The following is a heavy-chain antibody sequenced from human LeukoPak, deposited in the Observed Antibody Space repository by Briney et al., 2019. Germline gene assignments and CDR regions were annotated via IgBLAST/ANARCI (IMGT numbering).Heavy chain of an antibody. CDR1: GFTFSSYA. Sequence: GGSLRLSCAASGFTFSSYAMSWVRQAPGKGLEWVSAISGGGGSTYYADSVKGRFTISRDNSKNTLYLQMNSLRAEDTAVYYCAKVPHYYYGSGSYQFDYWGQGTLVTVSS. V-gene: IGHV3-23*01. CDR2: ISGGGGST. D-gene: IGHD3-10*01. J-gene: IGHJ4*02. CDR3: AKVPHYYYGSGSYQFDY.